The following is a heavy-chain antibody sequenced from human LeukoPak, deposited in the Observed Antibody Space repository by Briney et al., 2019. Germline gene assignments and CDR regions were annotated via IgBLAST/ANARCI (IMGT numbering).Heavy chain of an antibody. CDR3: AKVPSSASGWYRCDY. J-gene: IGHJ4*02. V-gene: IGHV3-43*02. CDR2: ISGDGGST. D-gene: IGHD6-19*01. CDR1: GFTFDDYA. Sequence: PGGSLRLSCAASGFTFDDYAMHWVRQTPGKGLEWVSLISGDGGSTYFADPVKGRFTVSRDNSKNSLYLQMNSLRPEDTALYYCAKVPSSASGWYRCDYWGQGTLVTVSS.